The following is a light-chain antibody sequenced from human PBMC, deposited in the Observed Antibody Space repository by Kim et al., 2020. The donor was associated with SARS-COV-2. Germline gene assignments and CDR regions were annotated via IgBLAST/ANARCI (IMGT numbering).Light chain of an antibody. V-gene: IGKV3-11*01. CDR2: DAS. Sequence: ATLSWSPWERATLSGRASQSVGTYLAWYQQKPGQAPRLLIYDASKRATGIPARFRGSGSGTDFTLTIGTLEPEDSAVYYCQQRGNFGQGTRLEIK. CDR1: QSVGTY. J-gene: IGKJ5*01. CDR3: QQRGN.